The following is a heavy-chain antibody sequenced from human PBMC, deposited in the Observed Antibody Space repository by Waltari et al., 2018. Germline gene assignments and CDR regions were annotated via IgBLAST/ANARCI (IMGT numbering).Heavy chain of an antibody. D-gene: IGHD3-10*01. CDR3: ARGPRATTPYYLEYY. CDR1: GFTFSSYG. Sequence: QVQLVESGGGVVQPGRSLRLSCAASGFTFSSYGMHWVRRAPGKGLEWVAVIWYDGSNKYYADSVKGRFTISRDNSKNTLYLQMNSLRAEDTAVYYCARGPRATTPYYLEYYWGQGTLVTVSS. V-gene: IGHV3-33*01. CDR2: IWYDGSNK. J-gene: IGHJ4*02.